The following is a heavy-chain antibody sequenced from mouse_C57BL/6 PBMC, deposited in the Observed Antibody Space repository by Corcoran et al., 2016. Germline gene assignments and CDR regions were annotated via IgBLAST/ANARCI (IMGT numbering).Heavy chain of an antibody. J-gene: IGHJ2*01. V-gene: IGHV8-12*01. Sequence: QVTLKESGPGILQSSQTLSLTCSFSGFSLSTSGKGVSWIRQPSGKGLEWLAHIYWDDDKRYNPSLKSRLTISKDTSRNQVFLKITSVDTADTATYYCARAYYYGSSYGEDYFDYWGQGTTLTVSS. CDR1: GFSLSTSGKG. D-gene: IGHD1-1*01. CDR2: IYWDDDK. CDR3: ARAYYYGSSYGEDYFDY.